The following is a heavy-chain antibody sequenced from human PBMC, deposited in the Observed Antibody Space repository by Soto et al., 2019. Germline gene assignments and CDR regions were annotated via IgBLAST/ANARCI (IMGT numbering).Heavy chain of an antibody. D-gene: IGHD6-19*01. Sequence: PSETLSLTCTFSGGSIRSSSYYLGWIRQPPGKGLEWIGSIYYSGSTYYNPSLKSRVTISVDTSKNQFSLKLSSVTAADTAVYYCARQFTSGWYRFYFDYWGQGTLVTVSS. CDR3: ARQFTSGWYRFYFDY. CDR2: IYYSGST. V-gene: IGHV4-39*01. J-gene: IGHJ4*02. CDR1: GGSIRSSSYY.